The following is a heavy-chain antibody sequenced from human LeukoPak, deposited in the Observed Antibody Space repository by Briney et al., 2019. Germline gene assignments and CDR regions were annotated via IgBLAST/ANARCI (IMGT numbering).Heavy chain of an antibody. D-gene: IGHD1-26*01. CDR1: GFTFSSYG. CDR2: ISYDGSNK. Sequence: QPGRSLRLSCAASGFTFSSYGMHWVRQAPGKGLEWVAVISYDGSNKYYADSVKGRFTISRDNSKNTLYLQMNSLKTEDTAMYYCATDLWWELQRDYWGQGTLVTVSS. J-gene: IGHJ4*02. CDR3: ATDLWWELQRDY. V-gene: IGHV3-30*03.